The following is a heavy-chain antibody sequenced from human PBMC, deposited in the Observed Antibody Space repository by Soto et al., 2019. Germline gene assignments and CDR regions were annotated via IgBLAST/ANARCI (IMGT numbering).Heavy chain of an antibody. CDR2: IIPVFGTA. J-gene: IGHJ6*02. V-gene: IGHV1-69*01. Sequence: QAQLEQSGGEVKKPGSSVKVSCKASRVAFSKFIVTWVRQAPGVGLEWVGGIIPVFGTANYAQKFQGRVTLTADESTSTSYMAVNNLRSEDTAVYYCAKVRYSSPMGYYYGMDVWGQGTTVTVSS. CDR3: AKVRYSSPMGYYYGMDV. D-gene: IGHD2-2*01. CDR1: RVAFSKFI.